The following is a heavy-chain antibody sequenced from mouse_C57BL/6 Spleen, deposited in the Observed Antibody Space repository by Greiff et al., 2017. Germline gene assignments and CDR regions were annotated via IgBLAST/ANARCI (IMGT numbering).Heavy chain of an antibody. J-gene: IGHJ1*01. Sequence: EVQLQQSGPVLVKPGASVKMSCKASGYTFNDYYMNWVKQSHGKSLEWIGVINPYNGGTSYNQKFKGKATFTVDKSSSTAYMELNSLTSEDSAFYYAAVDDYYRCFDVWGPGTTVTVSS. CDR2: INPYNGGT. D-gene: IGHD2-4*01. CDR1: GYTFNDYY. V-gene: IGHV1-19*01. CDR3: AVDDYYRCFDV.